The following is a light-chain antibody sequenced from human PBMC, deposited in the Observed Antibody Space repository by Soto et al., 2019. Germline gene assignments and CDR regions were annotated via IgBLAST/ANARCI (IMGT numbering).Light chain of an antibody. CDR3: EHFYNWSRT. Sequence: EIVMTQSPGTLSVSPGERATLSCRANQSVSSNLAWYQQKPGQAPRLLIYGASTRATGIPARFSGSGSETEFTLTISSLQSEDFAVYYCEHFYNWSRTFGQGTKVEIK. CDR2: GAS. J-gene: IGKJ1*01. V-gene: IGKV3-15*01. CDR1: QSVSSN.